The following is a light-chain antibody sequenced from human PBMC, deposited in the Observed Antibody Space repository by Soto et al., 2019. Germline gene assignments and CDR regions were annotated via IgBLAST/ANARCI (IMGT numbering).Light chain of an antibody. CDR1: QSLSNDF. V-gene: IGKV3-20*01. J-gene: IGKJ1*01. CDR2: GAS. Sequence: EIVLTQSPGTLSLSPGERATLSCRASQSLSNDFLAWFQHKPGQAPRLLIYGASSRATGIPDRFSGSGSGTAFTLTIGRLEPEDFAVYYCQQYGRSPKAFGQGTKVDIK. CDR3: QQYGRSPKA.